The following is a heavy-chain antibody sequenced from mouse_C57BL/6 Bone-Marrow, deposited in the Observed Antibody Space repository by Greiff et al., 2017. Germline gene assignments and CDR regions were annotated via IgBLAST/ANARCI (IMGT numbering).Heavy chain of an antibody. D-gene: IGHD3-2*02. CDR1: GFTFSSYA. CDR2: ISDGGSYT. J-gene: IGHJ2*01. CDR3: ARTAQAYYVDY. V-gene: IGHV5-4*03. Sequence: EVMLVESGGGLVKPGGSLKLSCAASGFTFSSYAMSWVRQTPEKRLEWVATISDGGSYTYYPDNVKGRFTISRDNAKNNLYLQMSHLKSEDTAMYYCARTAQAYYVDYWGQGTTLTVSS.